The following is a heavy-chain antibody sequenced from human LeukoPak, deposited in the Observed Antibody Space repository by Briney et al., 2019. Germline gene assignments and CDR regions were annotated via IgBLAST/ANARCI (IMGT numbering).Heavy chain of an antibody. J-gene: IGHJ6*03. CDR3: ARASHEFYYYGSGSYPKKYYYYMDV. D-gene: IGHD3-10*01. CDR2: IIPIFGTA. Sequence: SVKVSCKASGGTFSSYAISWVRQAPGQGLEWMGGIIPIFGTANYAQKFQGRVTITADESTSTAYMELSSLRSEDTAVYYCARASHEFYYYGSGSYPKKYYYYMDVWGKGTTVTISS. CDR1: GGTFSSYA. V-gene: IGHV1-69*13.